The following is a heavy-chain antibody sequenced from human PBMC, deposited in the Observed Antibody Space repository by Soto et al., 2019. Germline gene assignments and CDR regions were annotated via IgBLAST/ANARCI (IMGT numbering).Heavy chain of an antibody. CDR1: GVTFSRYA. J-gene: IGHJ6*02. CDR2: ISYDGSNK. CDR3: ARDQDSRLYYYYGMDV. Sequence: GGSLRLSCAASGVTFSRYAMHWVRQAPGEGLEWVAVISYDGSNKYYVDSVKGRFTISRDNSKNTLYLQMNSLRAEDTAVYYCARDQDSRLYYYYGMDVWSQGTTVTVSS. V-gene: IGHV3-30-3*01.